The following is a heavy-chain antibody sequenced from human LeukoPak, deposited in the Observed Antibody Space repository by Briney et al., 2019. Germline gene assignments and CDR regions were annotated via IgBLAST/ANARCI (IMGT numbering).Heavy chain of an antibody. V-gene: IGHV3-33*06. CDR1: GFTSSSYG. CDR3: AKDTDWAFDI. CDR2: IWYDGSNK. D-gene: IGHD3-9*01. Sequence: PGRSLRLSCAASGFTSSSYGMHWVRQAPGKGLEWVAVIWYDGSNKYYADSVKGRFTISRDNSKNTLYLQMNSLRAEDTAVYYCAKDTDWAFDIWGQGTMVTVSS. J-gene: IGHJ3*02.